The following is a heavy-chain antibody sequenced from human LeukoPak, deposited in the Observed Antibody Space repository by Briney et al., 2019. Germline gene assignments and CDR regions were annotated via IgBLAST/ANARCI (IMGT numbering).Heavy chain of an antibody. CDR1: GFTFSSYV. J-gene: IGHJ3*02. CDR3: KSSSSWGDEDAFDI. D-gene: IGHD6-13*01. V-gene: IGHV3-30-3*01. Sequence: PGGSLRLSCAASGFTFSSYVMHWVRQAPGKGLEWVAVISYDGNNKYYADSVKGRFTISRDNSKNTLYLQMNSLRAEDTAVYYCKSSSSWGDEDAFDIWGQGTMVTVSS. CDR2: ISYDGNNK.